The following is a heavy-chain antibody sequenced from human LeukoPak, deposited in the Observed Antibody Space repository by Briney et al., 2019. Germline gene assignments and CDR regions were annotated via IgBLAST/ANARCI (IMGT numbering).Heavy chain of an antibody. CDR3: AREADCSGGSCYRGAFDI. CDR1: GFTLSQYA. CDR2: ILYDGSND. J-gene: IGHJ3*02. D-gene: IGHD2-15*01. V-gene: IGHV3-33*01. Sequence: PGASLRLSCAASGFTLSQYAMHWVRQAPGKGLEWVAAILYDGSNDYYADSVKGRFTISRDNSKNTLSLQMNSLRAEDTAVYYCAREADCSGGSCYRGAFDIWGQGTMVTVS.